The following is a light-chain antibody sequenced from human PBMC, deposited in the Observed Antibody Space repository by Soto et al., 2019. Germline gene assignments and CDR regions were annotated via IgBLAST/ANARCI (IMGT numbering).Light chain of an antibody. Sequence: EIVMTQSPATLSVSPGERATLSCWASQSVNSDLAWYQQKPGQAPRLLIYGASTRATGIPARFSGSGSGTDFTLTISRLQSEDFAVYYCQQYNNWPPCTFGQGTKLEIK. CDR1: QSVNSD. V-gene: IGKV3-15*01. CDR3: QQYNNWPPCT. CDR2: GAS. J-gene: IGKJ2*02.